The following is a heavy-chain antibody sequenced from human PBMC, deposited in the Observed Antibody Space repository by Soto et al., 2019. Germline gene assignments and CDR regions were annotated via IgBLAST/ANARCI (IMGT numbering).Heavy chain of an antibody. V-gene: IGHV3-15*01. CDR2: IKSKTDGGTT. D-gene: IGHD3-22*01. Sequence: PGGSLRLSCAASGFTFSNAWMSWVRQAPGKGLEWVGRIKSKTDGGTTDYAAPVKGRFTISRDDSKNTLYLQMNSLRAEDTAVYYCAKDPWPSSAHHDAFDIWGQGTMVTVSS. J-gene: IGHJ3*02. CDR1: GFTFSNAW. CDR3: AKDPWPSSAHHDAFDI.